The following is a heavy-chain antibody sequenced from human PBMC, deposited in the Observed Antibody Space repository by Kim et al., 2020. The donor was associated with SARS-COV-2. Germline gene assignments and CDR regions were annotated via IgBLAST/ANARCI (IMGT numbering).Heavy chain of an antibody. Sequence: DSVKGRFTTSRDNSKNTLYLQMNSLRAEDTAVYYCASGLAAAEFPLPHDYWGQGTLVTVSS. D-gene: IGHD6-13*01. CDR3: ASGLAAAEFPLPHDY. J-gene: IGHJ4*02. V-gene: IGHV3-30*01.